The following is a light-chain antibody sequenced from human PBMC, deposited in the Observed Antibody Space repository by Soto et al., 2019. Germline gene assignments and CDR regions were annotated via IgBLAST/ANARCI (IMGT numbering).Light chain of an antibody. CDR2: EDS. V-gene: IGLV2-14*02. CDR1: TSDVGGYKS. Sequence: QSVLTQPASVSGSPGQSIAISCTGTTSDVGGYKSVSWYQQRPGKVPKLVIYEDSKRPSGVSDRFSGSKSGNTASLTISGLQAEDEADYYCSSYTGSSTIFGTGTKVTVL. J-gene: IGLJ1*01. CDR3: SSYTGSSTI.